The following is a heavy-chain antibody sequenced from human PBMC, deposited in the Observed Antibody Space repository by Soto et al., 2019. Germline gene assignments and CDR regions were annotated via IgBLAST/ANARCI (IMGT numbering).Heavy chain of an antibody. CDR3: ARPFGIAVTKKGIDAFDI. D-gene: IGHD6-19*01. CDR1: GGSISSYY. CDR2: IYYSGST. V-gene: IGHV4-59*01. J-gene: IGHJ3*02. Sequence: SETLSLTCTVSGGSISSYYWSWIRQPPGKGLEWIGYIYYSGSTNYNPSLKSRVTISVDTSKNQFSLKLSSVTAADTAMYYCARPFGIAVTKKGIDAFDIWGQGTMVTVSS.